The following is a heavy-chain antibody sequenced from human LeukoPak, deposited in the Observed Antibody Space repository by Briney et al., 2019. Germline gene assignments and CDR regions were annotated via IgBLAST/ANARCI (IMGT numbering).Heavy chain of an antibody. CDR1: GGSISSSNW. Sequence: SETLSLTCAVSGGSISSSNWWSWVRQPPGKGLEWIGEIYHSGSTNYNPSLKSRVTISVDKSKNQFSLKLSSVTAADTAVYYCARVRLPLYGGNPRAADAFDIWGQGTMVTVS. CDR3: ARVRLPLYGGNPRAADAFDI. D-gene: IGHD4-23*01. J-gene: IGHJ3*02. CDR2: IYHSGST. V-gene: IGHV4-4*02.